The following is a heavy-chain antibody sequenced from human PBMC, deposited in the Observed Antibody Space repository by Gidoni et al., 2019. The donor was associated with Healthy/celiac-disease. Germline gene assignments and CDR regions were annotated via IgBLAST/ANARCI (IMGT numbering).Heavy chain of an antibody. D-gene: IGHD2-21*01. V-gene: IGHV3-33*01. J-gene: IGHJ3*02. CDR2: IWFDGSNK. Sequence: QVQLLESGGGVVHPGLSLRPSCAASGFIFSSHGMHWVRQAPGKGLEWVAVIWFDGSNKYYADSVKGRFTISRDNSKNRLYLQMNSLRAEDTAVYYCASEAYDAFDMWGQGTMVTVSS. CDR3: ASEAYDAFDM. CDR1: GFIFSSHG.